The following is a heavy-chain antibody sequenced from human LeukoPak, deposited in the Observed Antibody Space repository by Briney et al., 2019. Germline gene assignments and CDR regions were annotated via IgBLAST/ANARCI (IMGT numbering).Heavy chain of an antibody. D-gene: IGHD3-10*01. CDR2: ISHDGRNK. J-gene: IGHJ4*02. CDR3: ARGSHQDYFGSMTYLFDY. V-gene: IGHV3-30*04. Sequence: PGGSLRLSCVASGFTFSSYAIHWVRQAPGKGLEWVTLISHDGRNKYYADSVKGRFTISRDNSKKTLYLEVNSLRAEDTAVYFCARGSHQDYFGSMTYLFDYWGQGTLVTVSS. CDR1: GFTFSSYA.